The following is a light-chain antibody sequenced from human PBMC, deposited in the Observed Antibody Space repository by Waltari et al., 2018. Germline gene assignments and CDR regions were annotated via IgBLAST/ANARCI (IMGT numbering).Light chain of an antibody. CDR2: EGS. Sequence: QSALTQPAPVSGSPGQALPIPCTGTSSDVGSYNLVSWYKQHPGKAPKLMIYEGSKRPSGVSNRFSGSKSGNTASLTISGLQAEDEADYYCCSYAGSSSVVFGGGTKLTVL. J-gene: IGLJ2*01. V-gene: IGLV2-23*01. CDR3: CSYAGSSSVV. CDR1: SSDVGSYNL.